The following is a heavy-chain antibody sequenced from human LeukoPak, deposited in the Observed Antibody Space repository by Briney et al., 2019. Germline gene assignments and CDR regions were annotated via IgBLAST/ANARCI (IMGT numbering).Heavy chain of an antibody. J-gene: IGHJ6*03. D-gene: IGHD1-26*01. CDR2: INPNSGGT. Sequence: GASVKVSCKASGYTFTGYYMHWVRQAPGQGLEWMGWINPNSGGTNYAQKFQGRVTMTRDTSISTAYMELSRLRSDDTAVYYCARGGHSGSRRYYYYYMDVWGKGTTVTISS. V-gene: IGHV1-2*02. CDR1: GYTFTGYY. CDR3: ARGGHSGSRRYYYYYMDV.